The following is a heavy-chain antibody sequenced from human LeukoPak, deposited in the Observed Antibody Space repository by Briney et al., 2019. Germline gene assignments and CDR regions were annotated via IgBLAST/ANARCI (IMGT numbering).Heavy chain of an antibody. Sequence: GGSLRLSCAASGFTFSSYEMNWVRQVPGKGLEWVSYISSSGSTIYYADSVKGRFTISRDNAKNSLCLQMNSLRVEDTAVYYCARYPSRYCTSTSCYLVHWGQGALVTVSS. CDR2: ISSSGSTI. CDR1: GFTFSSYE. CDR3: ARYPSRYCTSTSCYLVH. D-gene: IGHD2-2*01. V-gene: IGHV3-48*03. J-gene: IGHJ5*02.